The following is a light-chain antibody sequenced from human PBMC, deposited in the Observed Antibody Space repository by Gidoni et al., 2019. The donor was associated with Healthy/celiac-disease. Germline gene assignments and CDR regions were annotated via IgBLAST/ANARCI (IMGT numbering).Light chain of an antibody. CDR1: QGISSY. V-gene: IGKV1-9*01. J-gene: IGKJ4*01. CDR3: QQRNSYLPFT. CDR2: AAS. Sequence: DIQLTQSPSFLSASVGDRVTITCRASQGISSYLAWYQQKPGKAPKLLIYAASTLQSGVPSRFSGSGSGTEFTLTISSLQPEDFATYYCQQRNSYLPFTFGGGTKVEIK.